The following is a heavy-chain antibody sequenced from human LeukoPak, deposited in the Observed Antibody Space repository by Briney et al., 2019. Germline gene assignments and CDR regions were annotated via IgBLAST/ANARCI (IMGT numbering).Heavy chain of an antibody. Sequence: GGSLRLSCAVSGFTFSSYAMSWVRQAPGRGLEWVSVISGSGGNTYYADSVKGRFTISRDNSKNTVFLQMNSLRAEDTALYYCAKGREASRIRDAFDIWGQGTMVTVSS. CDR3: AKGREASRIRDAFDI. V-gene: IGHV3-23*01. CDR1: GFTFSSYA. J-gene: IGHJ3*02. CDR2: ISGSGGNT.